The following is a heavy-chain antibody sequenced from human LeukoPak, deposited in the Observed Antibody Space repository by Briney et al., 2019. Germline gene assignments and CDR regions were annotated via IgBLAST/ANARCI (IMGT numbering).Heavy chain of an antibody. V-gene: IGHV3-23*01. CDR1: GFTFSSYA. D-gene: IGHD3-22*01. CDR3: ARKSSHFDSSGYFDY. J-gene: IGHJ4*02. CDR2: LGGNSGYT. Sequence: GGSLRLSCAASGFTFSSYAMSWVRQAPGRGLEWVSDLGGNSGYTYYADSVKGRFTVSRDNSKNTLSLQMNSLRVEDTAVYYCARKSSHFDSSGYFDYWGQGTLLTVSS.